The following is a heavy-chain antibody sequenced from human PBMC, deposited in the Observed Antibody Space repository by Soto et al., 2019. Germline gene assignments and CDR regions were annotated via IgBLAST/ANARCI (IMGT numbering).Heavy chain of an antibody. J-gene: IGHJ4*02. CDR3: ARRPCEVTAYGVFDY. CDR2: INKDGSEK. CDR1: GFTFTTCW. D-gene: IGHD2-21*02. Sequence: EVQLVESGGGLVQPGGSLRLSCAASGFTFTTCWMTWVRQAPGKGLEWVANINKDGSEKYYMDSVRGRFNISRDNAKNSLCLQMNRLRAEDTAVDYCARRPCEVTAYGVFDYWGQGALVTVSS. V-gene: IGHV3-7*03.